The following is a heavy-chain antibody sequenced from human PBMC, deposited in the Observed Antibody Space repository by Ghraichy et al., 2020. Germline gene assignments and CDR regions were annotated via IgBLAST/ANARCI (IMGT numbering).Heavy chain of an antibody. CDR2: ISSSGNTM. J-gene: IGHJ4*02. CDR1: GFTFSDHY. V-gene: IGHV3-11*01. CDR3: ARGQSSYSYGFPIDH. Sequence: GGSLRLSCVASGFTFSDHYMSWIRQAPGKGLEWVSYISSSGNTMHVDSVKGRFTISRDNAKSSLYLQMNSLRAEDTAVYYCARGQSSYSYGFPIDHWGQGTLVTVSS. D-gene: IGHD5-18*01.